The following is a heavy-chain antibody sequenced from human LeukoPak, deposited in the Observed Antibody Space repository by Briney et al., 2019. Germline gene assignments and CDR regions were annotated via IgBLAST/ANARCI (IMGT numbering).Heavy chain of an antibody. D-gene: IGHD3-22*01. CDR3: AKDIYYDSSGYMDV. Sequence: PGGSLRLSCAASGFTFDDYAMHWVRQAPGKGLEWVSLISWDGGSTYYADSVKGRFTIPRDNSKNSLYLQMNSLRAEDTALYYCAKDIYYDSSGYMDVWGKGTTVTVSS. V-gene: IGHV3-43D*04. CDR2: ISWDGGST. CDR1: GFTFDDYA. J-gene: IGHJ6*03.